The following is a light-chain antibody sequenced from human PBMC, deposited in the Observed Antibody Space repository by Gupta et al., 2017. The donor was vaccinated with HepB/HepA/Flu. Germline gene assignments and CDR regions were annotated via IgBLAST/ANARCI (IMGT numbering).Light chain of an antibody. Sequence: DIQLTQSPSSLSASVGDRVTITCRASQSISSYLNWYQQKPGKAPKLLIYAASSCQIGATSRFSGTGSGIDFTLTSSRRQPEDFATYYCQRSYSNPGGTFGPGTKVEIK. J-gene: IGKJ1*01. CDR2: AAS. CDR1: QSISSY. V-gene: IGKV1-39*01. CDR3: QRSYSNPGGT.